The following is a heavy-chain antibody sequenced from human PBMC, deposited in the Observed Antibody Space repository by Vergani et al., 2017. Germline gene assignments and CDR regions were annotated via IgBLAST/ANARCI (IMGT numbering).Heavy chain of an antibody. D-gene: IGHD3-16*01. Sequence: QVQLVESGGGVVQRGGSLNLSFARSGFPFGTYTMRGFLQGPGKGLEFLAFIHFYGSNQYYPDSVKGRFTLSRDFSKNTLYLQMNSLRTDDTATYYCAKHFRGWGIDYWGQGTQVIVSS. J-gene: IGHJ4*02. CDR1: GFPFGTYT. CDR3: AKHFRGWGIDY. V-gene: IGHV3-30*02. CDR2: IHFYGSNQ.